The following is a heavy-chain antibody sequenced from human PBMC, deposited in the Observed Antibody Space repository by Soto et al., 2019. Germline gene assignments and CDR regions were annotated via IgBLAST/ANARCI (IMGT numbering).Heavy chain of an antibody. J-gene: IGHJ6*02. CDR1: GGSISSGGYY. CDR2: IYYSGTT. CDR3: AASCVGGGGFNYSGMDV. Sequence: QVQLQESGPGLVKPSQTLSLTCTVSGGSISSGGYYWNWIRQHPGKGLEWIGYIYYSGTTYYNPSLKSRVTISVAXSXTXXSLKVGSVAAADTAVYSCAASCVGGGGFNYSGMDVWGQGTTVTVSS. V-gene: IGHV4-31*03. D-gene: IGHD5-12*01.